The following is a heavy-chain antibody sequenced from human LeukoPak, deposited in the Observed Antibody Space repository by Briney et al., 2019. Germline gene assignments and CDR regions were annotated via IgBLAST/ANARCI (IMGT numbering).Heavy chain of an antibody. CDR1: GFTFSNHA. CDR2: ISGCGTVT. V-gene: IGHV3-23*01. D-gene: IGHD2-15*01. CDR3: AKTSVGEGRIIGSGYFDN. Sequence: PGGSLRLSCAASGFTFSNHAMNWVRQAPGKGLQWVAIISGCGTVTYYADPVKGRFTISRDNSKNTLYLQMNSLRAEDTAVYYCAKTSVGEGRIIGSGYFDNWGQGTLVTVSS. J-gene: IGHJ4*02.